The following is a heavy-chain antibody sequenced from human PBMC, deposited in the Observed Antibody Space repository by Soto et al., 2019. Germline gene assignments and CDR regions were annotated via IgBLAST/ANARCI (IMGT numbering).Heavy chain of an antibody. CDR3: AKYMAPMSPPFDY. CDR1: GFTFSNYA. Sequence: HPGESLRLSCAASGFTFSNYAMSWVRQAPGKGLEWVSSISIGGGPTFYEDSVKGRFTISRGNSKNTLYLQMNSLRAEDTAVYYCAKYMAPMSPPFDYWGLGTLVTVSS. J-gene: IGHJ4*02. D-gene: IGHD5-12*01. CDR2: ISIGGGPT. V-gene: IGHV3-23*01.